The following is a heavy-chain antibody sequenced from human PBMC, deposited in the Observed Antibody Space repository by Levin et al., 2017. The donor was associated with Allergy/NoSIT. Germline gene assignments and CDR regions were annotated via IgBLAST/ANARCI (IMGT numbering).Heavy chain of an antibody. V-gene: IGHV2-5*01. CDR1: SLTTSGEG. Sequence: SLTTSGEGVGWIRQPPGKALEWLSLIYWHDEKRYSPSLKSRISITKDTSKNQVVLTMTNMDPVDTATYYCAHRLPAAGLFDYWGQGILVTVSS. CDR2: IYWHDEK. CDR3: AHRLPAAGLFDY. D-gene: IGHD6-13*01. J-gene: IGHJ4*02.